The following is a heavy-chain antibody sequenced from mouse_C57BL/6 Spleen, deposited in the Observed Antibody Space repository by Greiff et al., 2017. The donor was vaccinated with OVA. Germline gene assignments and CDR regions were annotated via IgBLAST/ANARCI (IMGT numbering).Heavy chain of an antibody. Sequence: EVQVVESGEGLVKPGGSLKLSCAASGFTFSSYAMSWVRQTPEKRLEWVAYISSGGDYIYYADTVKGRFTISRDNARNTLYLQMSSLKSEDTAMYYCTREDDYDGVFAYGGQGTLVTVSA. D-gene: IGHD2-4*01. V-gene: IGHV5-9-1*02. J-gene: IGHJ3*01. CDR2: ISSGGDYI. CDR1: GFTFSSYA. CDR3: TREDDYDGVFAY.